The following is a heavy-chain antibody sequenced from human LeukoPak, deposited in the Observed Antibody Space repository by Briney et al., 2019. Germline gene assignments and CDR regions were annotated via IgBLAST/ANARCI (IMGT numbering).Heavy chain of an antibody. CDR2: IYASGRT. Sequence: SETLSLTCTVSGVSINIATYSWTWIRQPAGKGLEWIGRIYASGRTNYNPSLKSRVAVSMDTSKNQFSLELTSVTAADTAVYYCTRGWSAGGAFDIWGQGTVVTVSS. V-gene: IGHV4-61*02. CDR3: TRGWSAGGAFDI. D-gene: IGHD2-15*01. J-gene: IGHJ3*02. CDR1: GVSINIATYS.